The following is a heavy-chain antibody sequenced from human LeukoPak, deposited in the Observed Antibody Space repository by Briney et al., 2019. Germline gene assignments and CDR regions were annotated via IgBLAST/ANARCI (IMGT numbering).Heavy chain of an antibody. CDR3: ARGPLQTIPTSKIVVYYYPFDY. Sequence: GGSLRPSCAASGFNFDDYGMSWVRQAPGKGLEWVSGINWNGGGTGYADSVKGRFTISRENAKNPLYLQMNSLKAEDTALYYCARGPLQTIPTSKIVVYYYPFDYWGQGTLVTVSS. CDR1: GFNFDDYG. CDR2: INWNGGGT. J-gene: IGHJ4*02. D-gene: IGHD3-22*01. V-gene: IGHV3-20*04.